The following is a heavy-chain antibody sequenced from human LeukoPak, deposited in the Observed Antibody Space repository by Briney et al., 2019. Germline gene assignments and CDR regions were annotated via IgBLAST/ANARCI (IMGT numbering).Heavy chain of an antibody. Sequence: GGSLRLSRAASGFTFSSYWMSWVRQAPGKGLEWVANIKQDGSEKYYVDSVKGRFTISRDNAKNSLYLQMNSLRAEDTAVYYCAREEFAPTRDDAFDIWGQGTMVTVSS. CDR2: IKQDGSEK. CDR3: AREEFAPTRDDAFDI. CDR1: GFTFSSYW. J-gene: IGHJ3*02. D-gene: IGHD3-10*01. V-gene: IGHV3-7*01.